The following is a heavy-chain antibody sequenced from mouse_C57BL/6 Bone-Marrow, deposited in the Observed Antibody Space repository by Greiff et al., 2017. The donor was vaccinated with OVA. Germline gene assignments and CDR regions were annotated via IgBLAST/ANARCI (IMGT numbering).Heavy chain of an antibody. CDR1: GFNIKDDY. CDR3: TRIYY. Sequence: EVKLVESGAELVRPGASVKLSCTASGFNIKDDYMHWVKQRPEQGLEWIGWIDPENGDTEYASKFRGTATITTDTTSNTAYMQSSSLTSEDTAVYDCTRIYYWGQGTTHTVTS. V-gene: IGHV14-4*01. CDR2: IDPENGDT. J-gene: IGHJ2*01.